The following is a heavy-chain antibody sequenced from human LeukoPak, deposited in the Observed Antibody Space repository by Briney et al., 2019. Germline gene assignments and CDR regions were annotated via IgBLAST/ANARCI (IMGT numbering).Heavy chain of an antibody. J-gene: IGHJ4*02. CDR1: GFTFSSYA. V-gene: IGHV3-23*01. CDR2: ISGSGDRT. D-gene: IGHD3-3*01. Sequence: PGGSLRLSCSASGFTFSSYAMSWVRQAPGKDLEWVSGISGSGDRTYYADSVKGRFTISRDNSKNTLYLQMNSLRAEDTAVYYCAKGPFLEWLLIYFDYWGQGTLVTVSS. CDR3: AKGPFLEWLLIYFDY.